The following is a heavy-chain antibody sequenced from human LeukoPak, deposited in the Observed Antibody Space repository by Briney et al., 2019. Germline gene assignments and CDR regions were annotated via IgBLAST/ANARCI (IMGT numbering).Heavy chain of an antibody. CDR1: GGSISSGDYY. CDR3: ARDHTMVRGVWPPYYYYGMDV. D-gene: IGHD3-10*01. CDR2: IYYSGST. V-gene: IGHV4-30-4*01. Sequence: SETLSLTCTVSGGSISSGDYYWSWIRQPPGTGLEWIGYIYYSGSTYYNPSLKSRVTISVDTSKDQFSLKLSSVTAADTAVYYCARDHTMVRGVWPPYYYYGMDVWGQGTTVTVSS. J-gene: IGHJ6*02.